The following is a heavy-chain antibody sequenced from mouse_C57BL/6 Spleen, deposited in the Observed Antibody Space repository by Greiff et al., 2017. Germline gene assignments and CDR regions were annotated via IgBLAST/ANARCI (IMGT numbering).Heavy chain of an antibody. J-gene: IGHJ3*01. D-gene: IGHD4-1*01. CDR3: ASQTGPWFAY. Sequence: QVQLQQSGPGLVQPSQSLSITCTVSGFSLTSYGVHWVRQSPGKGLEWLGVIWRGGSTDYNDAFMSRLSITKDNSKSQVFFKMNSLQADDTAIYYCASQTGPWFAYWGQGTLVTVSA. V-gene: IGHV2-5*01. CDR2: IWRGGST. CDR1: GFSLTSYG.